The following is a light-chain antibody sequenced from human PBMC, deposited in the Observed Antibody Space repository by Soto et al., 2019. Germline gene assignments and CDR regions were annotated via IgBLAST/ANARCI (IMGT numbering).Light chain of an antibody. CDR1: QSISST. CDR3: QQYNNWPLWT. V-gene: IGKV3-15*01. CDR2: DAS. J-gene: IGKJ1*01. Sequence: EIVMTQSPATLSVSPGERATLSCRASQSISSTLAWYQQKPGQAPRLLIYDASTRATGIPDRFSGSGSGTEFTLTISSLQSEDFAVYYCQQYNNWPLWTFGQGTKVEIK.